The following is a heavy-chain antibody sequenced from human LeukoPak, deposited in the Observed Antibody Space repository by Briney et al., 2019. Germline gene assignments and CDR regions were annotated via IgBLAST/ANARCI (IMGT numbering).Heavy chain of an antibody. CDR2: INHSGST. D-gene: IGHD3-16*01. CDR3: ARGRRMITFGGVIPSHFDY. J-gene: IGHJ4*02. V-gene: IGHV4-34*01. Sequence: SETLSLTCAVYGGSFSGYYWSWIRQPPGKGLEWIGEINHSGSTNYNPSLKSRVTISVDTSKSQFSLKLSSVTAADTAVYYCARGRRMITFGGVIPSHFDYWGQGTLVTVSS. CDR1: GGSFSGYY.